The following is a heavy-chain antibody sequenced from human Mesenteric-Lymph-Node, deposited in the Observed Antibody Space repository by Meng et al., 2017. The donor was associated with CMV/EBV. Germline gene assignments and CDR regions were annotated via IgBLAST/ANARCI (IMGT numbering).Heavy chain of an antibody. Sequence: GESLKISCAASGFTLSSYAMNWVRQAPGKGLEWVAVISYDGSDKYYADSVKGRFSISRDNAKNSLYLQMNSLRAEDTAVYYCAREGGDIGPEEYYYGMDVWGQGTTVTVSS. V-gene: IGHV3-30-3*01. J-gene: IGHJ6*02. CDR2: ISYDGSDK. D-gene: IGHD2-15*01. CDR3: AREGGDIGPEEYYYGMDV. CDR1: GFTLSSYA.